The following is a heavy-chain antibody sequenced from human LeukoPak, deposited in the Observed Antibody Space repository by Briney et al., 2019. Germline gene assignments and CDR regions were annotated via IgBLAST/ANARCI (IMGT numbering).Heavy chain of an antibody. D-gene: IGHD2-2*01. V-gene: IGHV1-18*01. CDR1: GYTFTSYG. Sequence: ASVKVSCKASGYTFTSYGISWVRQAPGQGLELMGWISAYNGNINYAQKLKGRVTITTDTSTNTAYMELRSLRSDDTAVYYCARDLGYCSSTSCRIDYWGQGTLVTVSS. J-gene: IGHJ4*02. CDR2: ISAYNGNI. CDR3: ARDLGYCSSTSCRIDY.